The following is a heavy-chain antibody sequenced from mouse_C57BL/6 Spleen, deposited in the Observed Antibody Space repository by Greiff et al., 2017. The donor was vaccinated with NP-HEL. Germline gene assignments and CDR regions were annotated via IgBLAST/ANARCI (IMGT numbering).Heavy chain of an antibody. D-gene: IGHD2-14*01. CDR2: IWGVGST. J-gene: IGHJ4*01. CDR3: ARAYYRGGAMDY. V-gene: IGHV2-6*01. Sequence: VNVVESGPGLVAPSQSLSITCTVSGFSLTSYGVDWVRQSPGKGLEWLGVIWGVGSTNYNSALKSRLSISKDNSKSQVFLKMNSLQTDDTAMYYCARAYYRGGAMDYWGQGTSVTVSS. CDR1: GFSLTSYG.